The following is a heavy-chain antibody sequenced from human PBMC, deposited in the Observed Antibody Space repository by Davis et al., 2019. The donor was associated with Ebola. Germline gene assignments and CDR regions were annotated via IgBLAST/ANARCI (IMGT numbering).Heavy chain of an antibody. V-gene: IGHV1-3*01. D-gene: IGHD5-18*01. Sequence: AASVKVSCKASGYTFTSYAMHWVRQAPGQRLEWMGLLNAGNGNTKYSQKFQGRVTITRDTSASTAYMELSSLRSEDTAVYYCARSIQLWADAFDIWGQGTMVTVSS. J-gene: IGHJ3*02. CDR3: ARSIQLWADAFDI. CDR1: GYTFTSYA. CDR2: LNAGNGNT.